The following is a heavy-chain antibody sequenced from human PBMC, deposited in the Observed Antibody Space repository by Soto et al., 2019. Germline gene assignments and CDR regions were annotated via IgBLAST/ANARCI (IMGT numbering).Heavy chain of an antibody. D-gene: IGHD2-2*01. V-gene: IGHV1-18*01. Sequence: ASVKVSCKASGYTFTSYGISWVRQAPGQGLEWMGWISAYNGNTNYAQKLQGRVTMTTDTSTSTAYMELRSLRSDDTAVYYCARDLVVVLEGYYYYYMDVWGKGTTVTVSS. CDR3: ARDLVVVLEGYYYYYMDV. CDR2: ISAYNGNT. CDR1: GYTFTSYG. J-gene: IGHJ6*03.